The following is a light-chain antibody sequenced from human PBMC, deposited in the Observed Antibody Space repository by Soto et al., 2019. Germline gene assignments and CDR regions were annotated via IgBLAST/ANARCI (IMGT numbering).Light chain of an antibody. V-gene: IGKV3-20*01. Sequence: EIVLTQSPDTLSLSPGERVTLSCRASQSVTNNYLAWYQQKPGQGPRLLIHGASSRAADTPDRFSGSGSGTDFTLTISRLEPEDFALYYCHQYGATPGTFGQRTKLDIK. J-gene: IGKJ1*01. CDR2: GAS. CDR1: QSVTNNY. CDR3: HQYGATPGT.